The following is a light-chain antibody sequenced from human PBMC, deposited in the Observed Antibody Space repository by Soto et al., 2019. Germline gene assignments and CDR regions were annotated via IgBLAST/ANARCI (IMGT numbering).Light chain of an antibody. V-gene: IGKV1-6*01. CDR1: QGIRDA. Sequence: IQMTQSPSSLSASVGDRVTITCRASQGIRDALGWYQQKPGRAPSLLIYLASYLQTGVPRRFRGSGSGTDFTLTISSLQPEDFCTYYCLQDSNYPLTFGAGTRVDFK. CDR2: LAS. CDR3: LQDSNYPLT. J-gene: IGKJ4*01.